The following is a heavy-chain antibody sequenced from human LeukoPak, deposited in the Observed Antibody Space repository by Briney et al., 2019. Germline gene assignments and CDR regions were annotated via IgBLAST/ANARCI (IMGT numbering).Heavy chain of an antibody. CDR1: GGSISSGGYS. CDR3: ARGPSGSSSSGGDY. V-gene: IGHV4-30-2*01. D-gene: IGHD6-6*01. J-gene: IGHJ4*02. CDR2: IYHSGST. Sequence: SQTLSLTCAVSGGSISSGGYSWSWIRQPPGKGLEWIGYIYHSGSTYYNPSLKSRVTISVDRSKNQFSLKLSSVTAADTAVYYCARGPSGSSSSGGDYWGQGTLVTVSS.